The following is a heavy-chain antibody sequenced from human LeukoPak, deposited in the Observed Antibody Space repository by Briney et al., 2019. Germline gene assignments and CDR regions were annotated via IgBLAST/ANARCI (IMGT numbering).Heavy chain of an antibody. Sequence: SETLSLTCTVSGGSISPYYWSRIRQPPGKGLESIGYIYYNGNTNYNPSLRSRVTISADTSKNQFSLRLSSVTAADTAVYYCGRGGWYKDYWGQGTLVTVSS. V-gene: IGHV4-59*01. CDR3: GRGGWYKDY. D-gene: IGHD6-19*01. CDR1: GGSISPYY. J-gene: IGHJ4*02. CDR2: IYYNGNT.